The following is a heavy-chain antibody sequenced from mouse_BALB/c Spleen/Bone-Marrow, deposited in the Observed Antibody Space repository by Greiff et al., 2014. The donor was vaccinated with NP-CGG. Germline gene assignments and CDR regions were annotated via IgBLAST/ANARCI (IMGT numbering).Heavy chain of an antibody. CDR1: GYTFTSYW. CDR3: ARNPYAMDD. Sequence: LEESGPELVRPGASGKMSCKASGYTFTSYWLHWVKQRPGQGLEWIGMIDPSNSESRLNQKFKDKATLNVDKSPNTAYMQLSSLTSEDSAVYSCARNPYAMDDWGQGSSVCGST. V-gene: IGHV1-74*04. J-gene: IGHJ4*01. CDR2: IDPSNSES.